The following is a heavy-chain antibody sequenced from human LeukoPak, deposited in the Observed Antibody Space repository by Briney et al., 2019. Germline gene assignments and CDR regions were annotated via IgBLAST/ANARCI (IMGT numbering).Heavy chain of an antibody. CDR2: ISGSGGDT. Sequence: PGGSLRLSCAASGFTFSSYAMTWVRQAPGKGLEWVSGISGSGGDTYYADSVKGRFTISRDNSKNTLYLQMNSLRAEDTAVYYCAKGSRTLKPAAPSPYCMDVWGKGTTVTVSS. V-gene: IGHV3-23*01. J-gene: IGHJ6*03. CDR3: AKGSRTLKPAAPSPYCMDV. CDR1: GFTFSSYA. D-gene: IGHD2-2*01.